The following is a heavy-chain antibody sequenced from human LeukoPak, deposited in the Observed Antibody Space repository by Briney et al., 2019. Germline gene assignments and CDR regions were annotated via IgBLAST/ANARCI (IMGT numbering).Heavy chain of an antibody. J-gene: IGHJ4*02. CDR3: ARSPYCGGDCYPPHYFDC. D-gene: IGHD2-21*02. Sequence: SVKVSCKASGGTFSSYAISWVRQAPGQGLEWMGRIIPILGIANYAQKSQGRVTITADKSPSTAYMELSSLRSEDTAVYYCARSPYCGGDCYPPHYFDCWGQGTLVSVSS. CDR2: IIPILGIA. V-gene: IGHV1-69*04. CDR1: GGTFSSYA.